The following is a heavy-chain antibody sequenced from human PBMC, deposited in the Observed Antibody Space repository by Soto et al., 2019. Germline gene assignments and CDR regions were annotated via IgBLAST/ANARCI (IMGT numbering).Heavy chain of an antibody. D-gene: IGHD6-6*01. CDR2: INSDGSST. Sequence: PGGSLRLSCAASGFTFSSYWMHWVRQAPGKGLVWVSRINSDGSSTSYADSVKGRFTISRDNAKNTLYLQMNSLRAEDTAVYYCARDLRIAARPRESYGMDVWGQGTTVTVSS. CDR1: GFTFSSYW. CDR3: ARDLRIAARPRESYGMDV. J-gene: IGHJ6*02. V-gene: IGHV3-74*01.